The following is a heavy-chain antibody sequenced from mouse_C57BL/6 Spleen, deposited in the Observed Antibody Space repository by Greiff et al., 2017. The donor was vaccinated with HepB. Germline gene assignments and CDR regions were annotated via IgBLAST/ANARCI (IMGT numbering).Heavy chain of an antibody. CDR3: ARDYYYGSSPFAY. CDR1: GYTFTSYW. CDR2: IYPGSGST. V-gene: IGHV1-55*01. D-gene: IGHD1-1*01. Sequence: QVQLQQPGAELVKPGASVKMSCKASGYTFTSYWITWVKQRPGQGLEWIGDIYPGSGSTNYNEKFKSKATLTVDTSSSTAYMQLSSLTSEDSAVYYCARDYYYGSSPFAYWGQGTLVTVSA. J-gene: IGHJ3*01.